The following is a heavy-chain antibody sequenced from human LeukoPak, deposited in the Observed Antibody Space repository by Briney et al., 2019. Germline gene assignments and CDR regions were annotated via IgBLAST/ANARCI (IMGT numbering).Heavy chain of an antibody. V-gene: IGHV4-34*01. Sequence: SETLSLTCAVYGGSFSGYYWSWIRQPPGKGLEWIGEINHSGSTNYNPSPKSRVTISVDTSKNQFSLKLSSVTAADTAVYYCARAAGGIQLWINWFDPWGQGTLVTVSS. CDR3: ARAAGGIQLWINWFDP. D-gene: IGHD5-18*01. J-gene: IGHJ5*02. CDR1: GGSFSGYY. CDR2: INHSGST.